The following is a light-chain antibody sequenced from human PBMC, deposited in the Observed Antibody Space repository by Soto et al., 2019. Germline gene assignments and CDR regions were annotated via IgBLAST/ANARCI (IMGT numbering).Light chain of an antibody. CDR3: QQSYMDPIT. J-gene: IGKJ5*01. V-gene: IGKV1-39*01. CDR1: QIISTY. CDR2: DAS. Sequence: DIQMTQSPSSLSASVGNRVTIICWASQIISTYLNWYQKKPGKAPNLLIYDASRLQSGVPSRFSGSGGGTDFTLSISSVQPEDFATYFCQQSYMDPITFGQGTQLEI.